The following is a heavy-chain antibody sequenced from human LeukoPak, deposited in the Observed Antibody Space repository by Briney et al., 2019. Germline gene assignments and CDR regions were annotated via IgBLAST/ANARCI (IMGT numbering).Heavy chain of an antibody. J-gene: IGHJ5*02. V-gene: IGHV4-4*07. CDR2: IYTSGST. CDR3: ARDLLWFGEPSNWFDP. Sequence: SETLSLTCTVSGGSISSYYWSWIRQPAGKGLEWIGRIYTSGSTNYNPSLKSRVTMSVDTSKNQFSLKLSSVTAADTAVYYCARDLLWFGEPSNWFDPWGQGTLVTVSS. D-gene: IGHD3-10*01. CDR1: GGSISSYY.